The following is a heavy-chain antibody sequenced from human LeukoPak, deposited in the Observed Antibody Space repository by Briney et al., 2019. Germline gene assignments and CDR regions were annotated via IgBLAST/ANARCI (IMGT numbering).Heavy chain of an antibody. D-gene: IGHD6-19*01. CDR3: ARGGWLDDY. Sequence: GESLRISCKGSGYSFTNYWISWVRQMPGKGVEWMGRINPSDSYTNYNPPFQGHVTFSVDKSIATAYLQWTTLKASDTAMYYCARGGWLDDYWGQGTLVTVSS. CDR1: GYSFTNYW. V-gene: IGHV5-10-1*01. J-gene: IGHJ4*02. CDR2: INPSDSYT.